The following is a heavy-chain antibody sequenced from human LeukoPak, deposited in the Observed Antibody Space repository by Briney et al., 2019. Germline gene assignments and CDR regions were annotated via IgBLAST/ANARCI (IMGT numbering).Heavy chain of an antibody. Sequence: GGSLRLSCAASGFTFSSAWMHWVRQAPGTGLVWVSSITDDATTTYADSVKGRFTISRDNAKNMLYLQMNSLRAEDTAVYYCVRDRVGPDYWGQGTLVTVSS. CDR1: GFTFSSAW. CDR2: ITDDATT. V-gene: IGHV3-74*03. J-gene: IGHJ4*02. D-gene: IGHD1-26*01. CDR3: VRDRVGPDY.